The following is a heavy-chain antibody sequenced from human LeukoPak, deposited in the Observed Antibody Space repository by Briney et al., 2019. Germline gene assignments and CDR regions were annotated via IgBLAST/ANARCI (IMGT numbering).Heavy chain of an antibody. V-gene: IGHV3-21*04. CDR2: ISSSSSYI. Sequence: GGSLRLSCAASGFTFSSYSMNWVRQAPGKGLEWVSSISSSSSYIYYADSVKGRFTISRDNAKNSLYLQMNSLRVEDTAVYYCARELPRYYHGLDVWGQGTTVTVSS. CDR3: ARELPRYYHGLDV. CDR1: GFTFSSYS. J-gene: IGHJ6*02.